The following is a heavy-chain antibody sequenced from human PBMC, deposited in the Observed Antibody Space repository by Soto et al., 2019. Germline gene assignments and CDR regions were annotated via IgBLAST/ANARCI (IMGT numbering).Heavy chain of an antibody. D-gene: IGHD3-3*01. V-gene: IGHV3-48*03. J-gene: IGHJ6*02. CDR2: ISGSGSTI. Sequence: PGGSLRLSCAASGFRFSEYEMIWVRQAPGKGLEWVSYISGSGSTIYYADSVKGRFTISRDNARNSQYLQMNSLRAEDTALYYCARDADYRYYWSAYALMFHVMDVWGQGTPVTVSS. CDR1: GFRFSEYE. CDR3: ARDADYRYYWSAYALMFHVMDV.